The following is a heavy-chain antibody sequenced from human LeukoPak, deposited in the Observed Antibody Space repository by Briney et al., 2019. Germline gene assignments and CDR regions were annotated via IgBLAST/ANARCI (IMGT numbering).Heavy chain of an antibody. CDR3: ARDRGRLRWLYYYYYYYMDV. V-gene: IGHV1-18*01. Sequence: ASVKVSCKASGYTFTSYGISWVRQAPGQGLEWMGWISAYNGNTNYAQKLQGRVTMTTDTSTSTAYMELRSLRSDDTAVYYCARDRGRLRWLYYYYYYYMDVWGKGTTVTVSS. J-gene: IGHJ6*03. CDR2: ISAYNGNT. CDR1: GYTFTSYG. D-gene: IGHD4-23*01.